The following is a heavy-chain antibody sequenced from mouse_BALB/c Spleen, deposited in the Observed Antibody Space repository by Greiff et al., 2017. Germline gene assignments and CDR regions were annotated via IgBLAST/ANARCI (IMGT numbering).Heavy chain of an antibody. CDR3: ARRGLRRDYYAMDY. J-gene: IGHJ4*01. D-gene: IGHD2-4*01. Sequence: VQLQQSGPGLVKPSQSLSLTCTVTGYSITSDYAWNWIRQFPGNKLEWMGYISYSGSTSYNPSLKSRISITRDTSKNQFFLQLNSVTTEDTATYYCARRGLRRDYYAMDYWGQGTSVTVSS. V-gene: IGHV3-2*02. CDR2: ISYSGST. CDR1: GYSITSDYA.